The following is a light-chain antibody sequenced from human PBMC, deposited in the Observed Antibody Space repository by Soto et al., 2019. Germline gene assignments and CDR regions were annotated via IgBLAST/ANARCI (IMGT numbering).Light chain of an antibody. CDR1: SSDVGGYNY. J-gene: IGLJ1*01. CDR3: SSYTSSSTLVV. CDR2: EVS. Sequence: QSALTQPASVSGSPGQSITISCTGTSSDVGGYNYVSWYQQHPGKAPKLMIYEVSNRPSGVSNRFSGSKSGNTASLTISGLQAEDEADYYCSSYTSSSTLVVFVTGTKLTVL. V-gene: IGLV2-14*01.